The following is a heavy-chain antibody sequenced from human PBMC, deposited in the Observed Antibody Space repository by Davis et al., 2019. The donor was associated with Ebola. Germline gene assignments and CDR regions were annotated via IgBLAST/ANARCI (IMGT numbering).Heavy chain of an antibody. CDR3: ARGWFRSYMDV. CDR2: TYYSSKWYK. J-gene: IGHJ6*02. CDR1: GDSVSSNSGA. Sequence: PSETLSLTCDISGDSVSSNSGAWNWIRQSPSRGLEWLGGTYYSSKWYKDYAVSVKSRITINLDTSKNQFSLLLNSVTPEDTAIYYCARGWFRSYMDVWGQGTTITVSS. V-gene: IGHV6-1*01. D-gene: IGHD6-19*01.